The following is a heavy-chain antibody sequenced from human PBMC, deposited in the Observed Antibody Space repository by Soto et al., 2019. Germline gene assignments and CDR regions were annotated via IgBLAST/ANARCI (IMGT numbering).Heavy chain of an antibody. CDR1: GFTFSSYA. V-gene: IGHV3-23*01. CDR2: ISGSGGST. D-gene: IGHD2-15*01. CDR3: TKAGVGSGGYCSGGSGYPLYYFDY. Sequence: GGSLRLSCAASGFTFSSYAMSWVRQAPGKGLEWVSAISGSGGSTYYADSVKGRFTISRNNSKNTSYRQMNSLRAEDTAVDYCTKAGVGSGGYCSGGSGYPLYYFDYWGQGTLVTVSS. J-gene: IGHJ4*02.